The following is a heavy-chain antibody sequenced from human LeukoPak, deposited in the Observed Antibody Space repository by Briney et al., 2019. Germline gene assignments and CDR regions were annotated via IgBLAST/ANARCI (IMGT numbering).Heavy chain of an antibody. Sequence: SGGSLRLSCAASGFTFSSYGMHWVRQAPGKGLGWVAFIRYDGSNKYYADSVKGRFTISRDNSKNTLYLQMNSLRAEDTAVYYCAKDRLGYSSSCPFDYWGQGTLVTVSS. CDR1: GFTFSSYG. CDR3: AKDRLGYSSSCPFDY. D-gene: IGHD6-13*01. CDR2: IRYDGSNK. V-gene: IGHV3-30*02. J-gene: IGHJ4*02.